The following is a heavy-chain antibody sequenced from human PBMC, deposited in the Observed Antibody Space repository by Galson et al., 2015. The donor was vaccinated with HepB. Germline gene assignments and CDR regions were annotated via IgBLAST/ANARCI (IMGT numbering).Heavy chain of an antibody. J-gene: IGHJ5*02. CDR2: ST. Sequence: STNYNPSLKSRVTISVDTSKNQFSLKLSSVTAADTAVYYCARGRLASYDYVWGSYRRDRNWLDPWGQGTLVTVSS. V-gene: IGHV4-34*01. CDR3: ARGRLASYDYVWGSYRRDRNWLDP. D-gene: IGHD3-16*02.